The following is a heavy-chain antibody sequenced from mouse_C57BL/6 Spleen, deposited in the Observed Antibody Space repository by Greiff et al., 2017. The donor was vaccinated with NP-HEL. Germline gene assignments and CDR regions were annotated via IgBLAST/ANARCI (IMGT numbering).Heavy chain of an antibody. CDR3: ARSNYYGSSPFAMDY. V-gene: IGHV1-81*01. D-gene: IGHD1-1*01. Sequence: VQLQQSGAELARPGASVKLSCKASGYTFTSYGISWVKQRTGQGLEWIGEIYPRSGNTYYNEKFKGKATLTADKSSSTAYMELRSLTSEDSAVYLCARSNYYGSSPFAMDYWGQGTSVTVSS. J-gene: IGHJ4*01. CDR1: GYTFTSYG. CDR2: IYPRSGNT.